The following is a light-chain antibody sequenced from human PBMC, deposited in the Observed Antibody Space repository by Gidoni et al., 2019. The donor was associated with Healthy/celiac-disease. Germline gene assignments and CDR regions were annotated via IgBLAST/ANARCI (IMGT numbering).Light chain of an antibody. CDR3: MQALQTPFT. Sequence: DIVMTQSPLSQPVTPGEPASISCRSSQSLLHGNGYNYLDWYLQKPGQSPQLLIYLGSNRASGVPDRCSGSGSGTDFTLKISRVEAEDVGTYYCMQALQTPFTFGGGTKVEIK. V-gene: IGKV2-28*01. CDR1: QSLLHGNGYNY. CDR2: LGS. J-gene: IGKJ4*01.